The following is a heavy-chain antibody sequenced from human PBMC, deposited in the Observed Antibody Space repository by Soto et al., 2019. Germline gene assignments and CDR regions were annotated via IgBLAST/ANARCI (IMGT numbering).Heavy chain of an antibody. CDR3: ARSRGADFDY. D-gene: IGHD3-10*01. V-gene: IGHV3-13*04. J-gene: IGHJ4*02. Sequence: GGSLRLSCAASGFTLSNYDMHWVRQATGKGLEWVSAIGPAGDTYYPGSVKGRFTISRENAKNSLYLQMSSLRAGDTAVYYCARSRGADFDYWGQGTLVTVSS. CDR2: IGPAGDT. CDR1: GFTLSNYD.